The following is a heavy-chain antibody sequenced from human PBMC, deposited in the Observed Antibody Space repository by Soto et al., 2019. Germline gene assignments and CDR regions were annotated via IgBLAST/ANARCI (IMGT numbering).Heavy chain of an antibody. CDR1: NASIIHYY. D-gene: IGHD4-17*01. V-gene: IGHV4-59*01. CDR3: ASRVTLATTTGYGFDD. J-gene: IGHJ3*01. Sequence: VQLQESGPGLLKPSETLSLTWTVSNASIIHYYWSWIRQPPGKGPEWIGDIYYSGSNNYNPSLKRRVTMSSDMSRNQLSLTLNSVTAADTAVYYCASRVTLATTTGYGFDDWGQGTMVTVSS. CDR2: IYYSGSN.